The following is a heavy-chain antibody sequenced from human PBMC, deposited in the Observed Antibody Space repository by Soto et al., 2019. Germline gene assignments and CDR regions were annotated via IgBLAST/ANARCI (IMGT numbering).Heavy chain of an antibody. J-gene: IGHJ6*02. CDR1: GFTFSSYS. CDR3: AWIDRWVIQNYYYHAMDV. D-gene: IGHD2-21*01. CDR2: IWYDGSNK. V-gene: IGHV3-33*08. Sequence: GGSLRLSCAASGFTFSSYSMNWVRQAPGKGLEWVAVIWYDGSNKYYADSVKGRFTISRDNSKNTLYLQMNSLKAEDTAVYYCAWIDRWVIQNYYYHAMDVWGQGTTVTVSS.